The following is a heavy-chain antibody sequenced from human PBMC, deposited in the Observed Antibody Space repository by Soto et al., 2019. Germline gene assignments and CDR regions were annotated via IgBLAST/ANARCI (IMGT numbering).Heavy chain of an antibody. CDR2: IYYSGST. J-gene: IGHJ6*02. V-gene: IGHV4-59*01. D-gene: IGHD3-16*01. Sequence: SETLSLTCTVSGGSISSYYWSWIRQPPGKGLEWIGYIYYSGSTNYNPSLKSRVTISVDTSKDQFSLKLSSVTAADTAVYYCARMGGAQNYYGMDVWGQGTTVTVSS. CDR3: ARMGGAQNYYGMDV. CDR1: GGSISSYY.